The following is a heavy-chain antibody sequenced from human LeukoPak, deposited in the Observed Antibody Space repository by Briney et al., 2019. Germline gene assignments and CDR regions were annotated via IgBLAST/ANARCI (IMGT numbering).Heavy chain of an antibody. CDR1: GFTFSSYA. CDR2: ISGSGGST. V-gene: IGHV3-23*01. D-gene: IGHD6-19*01. J-gene: IGHJ4*02. CDR3: AKKGSHIAVAGNSDY. Sequence: GGSLRLSCAASGFTFSSYAMSWVRQAPGKGLEWVSAISGSGGSTYYADSVEGRFTISRDNSKNTLYLQMNSLRAEDTAVYYCAKKGSHIAVAGNSDYWGQGTLVTVSS.